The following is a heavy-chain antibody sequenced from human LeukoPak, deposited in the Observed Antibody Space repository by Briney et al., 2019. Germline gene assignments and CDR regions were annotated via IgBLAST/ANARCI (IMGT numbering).Heavy chain of an antibody. D-gene: IGHD3-22*01. CDR2: INPNSGGT. J-gene: IGHJ4*02. CDR1: GYTFTGYY. Sequence: GASVKVSCKASGYTFTGYYMHWVRQAPGQGLEWMGWINPNSGGTNYAQKFQGRVTMTRDTSISTAYMELSRLRSDGTAVYYCARDDPVTTYYYDSSGYWWGQGTLVTVSS. V-gene: IGHV1-2*02. CDR3: ARDDPVTTYYYDSSGYW.